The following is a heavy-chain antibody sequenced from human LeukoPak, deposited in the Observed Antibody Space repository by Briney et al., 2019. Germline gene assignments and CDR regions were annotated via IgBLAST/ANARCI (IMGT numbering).Heavy chain of an antibody. CDR1: GGTFSSYA. CDR3: ARVSGRYSSGWYLGY. V-gene: IGHV1-69*13. J-gene: IGHJ4*02. CDR2: IIPIFGTA. Sequence: EASVKVSCKASGGTFSSYAISWVRQAPGQGLEWMGGIIPIFGTANYAQKFQGRVTITADESTSTAYMELSSLRSEDTAVYYCARVSGRYSSGWYLGYWGQGTLVTVSS. D-gene: IGHD6-19*01.